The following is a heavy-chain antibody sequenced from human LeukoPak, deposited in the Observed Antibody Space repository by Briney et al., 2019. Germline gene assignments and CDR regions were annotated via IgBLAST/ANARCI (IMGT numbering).Heavy chain of an antibody. V-gene: IGHV1-2*02. CDR2: INPNSGGT. Sequence: ASVKVSCKASGYTFTGYYMHWVRQAPGQGLEWMGCINPNSGGTNYAQNFQGRVTMTRDTSLSTAYMELSRLRSDDPAVYYCARAWIRYCSSTSCYILTYWGQGTLVTVSS. J-gene: IGHJ4*02. CDR1: GYTFTGYY. CDR3: ARAWIRYCSSTSCYILTY. D-gene: IGHD2-2*02.